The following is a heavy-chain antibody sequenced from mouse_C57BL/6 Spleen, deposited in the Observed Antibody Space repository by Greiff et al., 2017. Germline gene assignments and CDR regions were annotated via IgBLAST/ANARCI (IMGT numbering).Heavy chain of an antibody. J-gene: IGHJ2*01. CDR2: IDPSDSET. CDR1: GYTFTSYW. D-gene: IGHD1-1*01. V-gene: IGHV1-52*01. Sequence: QVQLQQPGAELVRPGSSVKLSCKASGYTFTSYWMHWVKQRPIQGLEWIGNIDPSDSETHSNQKFKDKATLTVDKSSSTAYMQLSSLTSEDSAVYYCARAYGSSYYFDYWGQGTTLTVSS. CDR3: ARAYGSSYYFDY.